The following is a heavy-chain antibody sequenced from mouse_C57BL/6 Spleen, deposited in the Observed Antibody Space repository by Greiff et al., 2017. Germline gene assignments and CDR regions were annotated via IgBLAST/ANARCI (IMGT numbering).Heavy chain of an antibody. CDR3: ARMGDYGGFAY. D-gene: IGHD2-4*01. J-gene: IGHJ3*01. V-gene: IGHV2-2*01. CDR1: GFSLTSYG. Sequence: VKLVESGPGLVQPSQSLSITCTVSGFSLTSYGVHWVRQSPGKGLEWLGVIWSGGSTDYNAAFISRLSISKDNSKSQVFFKMNSLQADDTAIYYCARMGDYGGFAYWGQGTLVTVSA. CDR2: IWSGGST.